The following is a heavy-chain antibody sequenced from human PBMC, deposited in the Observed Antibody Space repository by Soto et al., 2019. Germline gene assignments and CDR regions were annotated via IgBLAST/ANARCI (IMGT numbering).Heavy chain of an antibody. CDR1: GFTFSSYA. Sequence: GGSLRLSCAASGFTFSSYAMHWVRQAPGKGLEWVAVISYDGSNKYYADSVKGRFTISRDNSKNTLYLQMNSLRAEDTAVYYCARGAGKTYRHDMTSWGQGTLVTVSS. J-gene: IGHJ5*02. V-gene: IGHV3-30-3*01. CDR3: ARGAGKTYRHDMTS. D-gene: IGHD3-9*01. CDR2: ISYDGSNK.